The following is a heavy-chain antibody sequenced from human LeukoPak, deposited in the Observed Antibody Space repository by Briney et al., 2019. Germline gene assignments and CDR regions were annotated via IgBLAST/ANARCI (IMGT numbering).Heavy chain of an antibody. Sequence: SETLSLTCTVSGGSISSSSYYWGWIRQPPGKGLEWIGSIYYSGSTYYNPSLKSRVTISVDTSKNQFSLKLSSVTAGDTAVYYCASVWARYFDYWGQGTLVTVSS. CDR2: IYYSGST. D-gene: IGHD3/OR15-3a*01. CDR3: ASVWARYFDY. V-gene: IGHV4-39*07. CDR1: GGSISSSSYY. J-gene: IGHJ4*02.